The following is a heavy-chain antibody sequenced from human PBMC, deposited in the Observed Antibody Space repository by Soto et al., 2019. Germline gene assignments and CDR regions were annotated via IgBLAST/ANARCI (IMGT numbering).Heavy chain of an antibody. CDR3: SRVHTVVAMFYY. CDR2: IYYSGST. Sequence: KTSETLSLTCTVSGGSISSGDYYWSWIRQPPGKGLEWIGYIYYSGSTYYNPSLKSRVTISVDTSKNQFSLKLSSVTAADTAVYYCSRVHTVVAMFYYWGQGTLVTVSS. CDR1: GGSISSGDYY. D-gene: IGHD2-15*01. V-gene: IGHV4-30-4*01. J-gene: IGHJ4*02.